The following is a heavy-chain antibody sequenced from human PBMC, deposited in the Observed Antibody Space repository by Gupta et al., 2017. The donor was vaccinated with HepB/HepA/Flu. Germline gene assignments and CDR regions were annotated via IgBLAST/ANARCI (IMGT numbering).Heavy chain of an antibody. J-gene: IGHJ4*02. CDR3: AREVAMGASYFDY. CDR2: ISSGGSTM. Sequence: EVQLVESGGGLVQPGGSLRLSCAASGFTFSSHTMNWVRQAPGKGLEWVSFISSGGSTMSYADSVKGRFTTSRDNAKNSLFLQMSSLRDEDTAVYYCAREVAMGASYFDYWGQGILVTVSS. V-gene: IGHV3-48*02. D-gene: IGHD2-2*01. CDR1: GFTFSSHT.